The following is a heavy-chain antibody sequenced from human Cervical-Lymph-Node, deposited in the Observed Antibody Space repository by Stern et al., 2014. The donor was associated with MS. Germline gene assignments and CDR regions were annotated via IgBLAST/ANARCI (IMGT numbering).Heavy chain of an antibody. Sequence: QLQLQESGPGLVKPSETLSLTCTVSGGSISTYYWSWIRQIPGKGLEWIGYIFYTGDTNYNPSLKSRVTISVDTSKNQFSLKLSSVTAADTAVYYCARVLIVGDGDVWGQGTTVTVSS. V-gene: IGHV4-59*01. CDR3: ARVLIVGDGDV. CDR1: GGSISTYY. J-gene: IGHJ6*02. CDR2: IFYTGDT. D-gene: IGHD3-16*01.